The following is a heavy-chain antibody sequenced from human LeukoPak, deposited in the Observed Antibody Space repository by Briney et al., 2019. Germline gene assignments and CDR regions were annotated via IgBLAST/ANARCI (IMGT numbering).Heavy chain of an antibody. CDR2: INPNSCGT. CDR1: GYTFTGYY. CDR3: AGYFAPSRPFYCSGGSCYYDAFDI. J-gene: IGHJ3*02. V-gene: IGHV1-2*02. Sequence: ASVKVSFKASGYTFTGYYMHWVRQPAGKGLEWMGWINPNSCGTNYAQRFQGRVTMTRETSISKADMELRRLGAGETDVYYCAGYFAPSRPFYCSGGSCYYDAFDIWGQGAMVTVSS. D-gene: IGHD2-15*01.